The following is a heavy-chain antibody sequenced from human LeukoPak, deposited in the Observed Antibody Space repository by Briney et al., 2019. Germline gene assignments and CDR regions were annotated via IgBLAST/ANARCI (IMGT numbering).Heavy chain of an antibody. D-gene: IGHD1-26*01. CDR3: ARDYSSSGSFFGYYYGMDV. J-gene: IGHJ6*02. Sequence: GGSLRLSCAASGFTFSSYAMSWVRQAPGKGLEWVSGISGSGGSTYYADSVKGRFTISRDNAKNSLYLQMNSLRDEDTAVYYCARDYSSSGSFFGYYYGMDVWGQGTTVTVSS. V-gene: IGHV3-23*01. CDR2: ISGSGGST. CDR1: GFTFSSYA.